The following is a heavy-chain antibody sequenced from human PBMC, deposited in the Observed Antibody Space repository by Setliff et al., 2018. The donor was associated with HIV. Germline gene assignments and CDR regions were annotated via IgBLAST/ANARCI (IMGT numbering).Heavy chain of an antibody. D-gene: IGHD6-19*01. Sequence: ASVKVSCKASGDTFSNSLVTWVRQAPGQGLEWMGIINPSAGSTSYAQRFQDRVTMTTDTSTSTVYMELSNLRSEDTAVYYCARGLWLVLYYFDYWGQGTLVTVSS. V-gene: IGHV1-46*01. CDR1: GDTFSNSL. CDR2: INPSAGST. CDR3: ARGLWLVLYYFDY. J-gene: IGHJ4*02.